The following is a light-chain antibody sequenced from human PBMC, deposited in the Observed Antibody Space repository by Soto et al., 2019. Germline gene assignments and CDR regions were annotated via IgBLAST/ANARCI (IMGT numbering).Light chain of an antibody. CDR1: SSDVGGYNY. J-gene: IGLJ1*01. CDR2: DVS. V-gene: IGLV2-14*01. CDR3: SSYTSSSTLV. Sequence: QSALTQPASVSGSPGQSITISCTGTSSDVGGYNYVSWYQQHPGKAPKLMIYDVSNRPSGVSNRFSGSKSGITASLTISGLQAEDEADYYCSSYTSSSTLVFGTGTKVTVL.